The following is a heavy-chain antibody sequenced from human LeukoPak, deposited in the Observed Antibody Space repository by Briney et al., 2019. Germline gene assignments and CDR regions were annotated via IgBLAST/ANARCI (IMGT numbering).Heavy chain of an antibody. CDR2: VFDSGGT. V-gene: IGHV4-39*01. D-gene: IGHD5-12*01. CDR3: ARHTRPGHSGYENAFDI. CDR1: GGSISRTSYY. Sequence: PSETLSLTCTVSGGSISRTSYYWGWIRQPPGKGLEWIGNVFDSGGTHYNPSLKSRVTISVDTSKNQFSLRLSSVTAADTAVYYCARHTRPGHSGYENAFDIWGQGTMVTVSS. J-gene: IGHJ3*02.